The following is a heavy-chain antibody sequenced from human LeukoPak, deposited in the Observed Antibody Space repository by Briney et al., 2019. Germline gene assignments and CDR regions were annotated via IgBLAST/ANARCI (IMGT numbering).Heavy chain of an antibody. CDR1: GFTFSSYA. V-gene: IGHV3-30-3*01. CDR3: ARDGGGGSSRYPTYLDY. CDR2: ISYDGSNE. J-gene: IGHJ4*02. Sequence: GGSLRLSCAASGFTFSSYAMSWVRQAPGKGLEWVAVISYDGSNEYHADSVKGRFTISRDNSKNTLSLQMSSLRAEDTAVYYCARDGGGGSSRYPTYLDYWGQGTLVTVSS. D-gene: IGHD2-15*01.